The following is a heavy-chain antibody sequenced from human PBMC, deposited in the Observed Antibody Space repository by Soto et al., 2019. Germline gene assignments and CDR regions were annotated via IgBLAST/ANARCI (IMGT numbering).Heavy chain of an antibody. CDR2: ISSSSSYI. CDR1: GFTFSSYS. CDR3: ASGFSPPPLYSSGWFSTPVD. J-gene: IGHJ4*02. D-gene: IGHD6-19*01. Sequence: GGSLRLSCAASGFTFSSYSMNWVRQAPGKGLEWVSSISSSSSYIYYADSVKGRFTISRDNAKNSLYLQMNSLRAEDTAVYYCASGFSPPPLYSSGWFSTPVDWGQGTLVTVSS. V-gene: IGHV3-21*01.